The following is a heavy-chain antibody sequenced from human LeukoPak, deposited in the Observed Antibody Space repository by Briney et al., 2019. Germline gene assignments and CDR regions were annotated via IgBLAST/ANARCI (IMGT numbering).Heavy chain of an antibody. V-gene: IGHV3-30-3*01. CDR1: GLTFSSYA. CDR2: VSFDGDNK. CDR3: ARDWTLNY. D-gene: IGHD3/OR15-3a*01. J-gene: IGHJ4*02. Sequence: GGSLRLSCAASGLTFSSYAMHWVRQAPGKGPEWVAVVSFDGDNKYYADSVKDRFTISRDNSQNTLYLQLNSLRAEDTAVYYCARDWTLNYWGQGTLVTVSS.